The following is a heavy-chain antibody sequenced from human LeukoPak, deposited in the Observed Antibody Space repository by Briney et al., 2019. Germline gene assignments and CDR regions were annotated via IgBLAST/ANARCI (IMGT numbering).Heavy chain of an antibody. Sequence: ASVKVSCKASGYTFTGYYMHWVRQAPGQGLEWMGWINLNSGGTNYAQKFQGRVTMTRDTSISTAYMELSRLRSDDTAVYYCARDGVGATNWFDPWGQGTLVTVSS. CDR1: GYTFTGYY. J-gene: IGHJ5*02. V-gene: IGHV1-2*02. CDR2: INLNSGGT. CDR3: ARDGVGATNWFDP. D-gene: IGHD1-26*01.